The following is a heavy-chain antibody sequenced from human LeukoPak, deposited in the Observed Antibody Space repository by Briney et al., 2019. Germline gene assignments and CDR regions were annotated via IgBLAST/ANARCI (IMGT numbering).Heavy chain of an antibody. J-gene: IGHJ4*02. CDR3: AKSQSHFVVVVAAITPEY. CDR1: GFTFINYA. V-gene: IGHV3-23*01. Sequence: PGGSLRLSCAASGFTFINYAMSWVRQTPGKGLEWVSATVGSRPDTYHADSVKGRFTVSSDNSKNTLYLQMNSPRAEDTAVYYCAKSQSHFVVVVAAITPEYWGQGTLVTVSS. CDR2: TVGSRPDT. D-gene: IGHD2-15*01.